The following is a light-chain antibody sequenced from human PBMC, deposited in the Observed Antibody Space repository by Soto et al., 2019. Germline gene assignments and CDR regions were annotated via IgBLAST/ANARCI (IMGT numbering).Light chain of an antibody. CDR1: QSINSY. J-gene: IGKJ5*01. V-gene: IGKV1-9*01. CDR2: AAS. CDR3: QQLYTLPFT. Sequence: DIKRTQSPSCLTASLGDRVAITCRASQSINSYLNWYQQKPGKAPKVLIYAASTLQSGVPSRFSGSGSGTECTLTISGVLHEGFAAYHCQQLYTLPFTFGQGTRLENK.